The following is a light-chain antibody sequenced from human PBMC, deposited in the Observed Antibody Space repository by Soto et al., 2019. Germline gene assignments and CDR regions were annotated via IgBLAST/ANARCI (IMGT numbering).Light chain of an antibody. V-gene: IGKV3D-15*01. CDR1: QPVSKN. CDR3: QQDNNWPLT. CDR2: DAS. J-gene: IGKJ4*01. Sequence: IVLTQSPATLSVSPGERVTLSCRASQPVSKNLAWYQQRPGQPPRLLIYDASTRAPGISPRFSGSGSETDFTLTIGRLQPEDCAVYYCQQDNNWPLTFGGGTKVDIK.